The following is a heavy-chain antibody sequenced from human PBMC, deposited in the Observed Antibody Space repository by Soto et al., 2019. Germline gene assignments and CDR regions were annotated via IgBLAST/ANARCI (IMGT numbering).Heavy chain of an antibody. D-gene: IGHD5-12*01. Sequence: AASGIIFNNYNMNWVRQAPGKGLEWVSSISSSSSFIYYADSVKGRFTISRDNAKNSLYLQMNSLRAEDTAVYYCAREGGYSGYALGDVFDIWGQGTMVTVSS. CDR1: GIIFNNYN. CDR3: AREGGYSGYALGDVFDI. CDR2: ISSSSSFI. J-gene: IGHJ3*02. V-gene: IGHV3-21*01.